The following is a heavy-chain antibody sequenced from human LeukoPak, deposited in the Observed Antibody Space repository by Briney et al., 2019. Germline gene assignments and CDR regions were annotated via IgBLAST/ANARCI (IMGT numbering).Heavy chain of an antibody. V-gene: IGHV3-23*01. D-gene: IGHD2-21*02. J-gene: IGHJ4*02. CDR3: ASGGPVTASSFDF. Sequence: GGSLGLSCAASGFTFSSHGMSWVRQAPGKGLEWVSTISGSGDNTYYADTVKGRFTISRDNSNNILYLQMNSLRAEDTAIYYCASGGPVTASSFDFWGQGTLVTVSS. CDR1: GFTFSSHG. CDR2: ISGSGDNT.